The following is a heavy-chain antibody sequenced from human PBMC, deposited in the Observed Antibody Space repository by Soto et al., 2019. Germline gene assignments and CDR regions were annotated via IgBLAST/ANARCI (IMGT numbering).Heavy chain of an antibody. D-gene: IGHD6-19*01. CDR1: GFTFSNYA. J-gene: IGHJ4*02. Sequence: GGSLRLSCAASGFTFSNYAGTWVRQAPGKGLEWVSTISGSGGSTYYADSVKGRFTISRDSSKNTLYLQMNSLRAEDSAMYYCARAARGGWFDFDYWGQGVLVTVSS. CDR2: ISGSGGST. CDR3: ARAARGGWFDFDY. V-gene: IGHV3-23*01.